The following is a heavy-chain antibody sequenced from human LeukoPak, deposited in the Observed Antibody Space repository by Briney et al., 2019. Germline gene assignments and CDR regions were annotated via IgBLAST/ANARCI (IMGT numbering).Heavy chain of an antibody. J-gene: IGHJ4*02. CDR3: AKRDGETGFDY. CDR2: IRSDGTND. V-gene: IGHV3-30*02. CDR1: GFAFSSYA. Sequence: GGSLRLSCATSGFAFSSYAMHWVRQAPGKGLEWVAFIRSDGTNDYYADSVRGRFTISRDNSKNTLYLQLNSLRAEDTALYYCAKRDGETGFDYWGQGTLVTVSS. D-gene: IGHD5-24*01.